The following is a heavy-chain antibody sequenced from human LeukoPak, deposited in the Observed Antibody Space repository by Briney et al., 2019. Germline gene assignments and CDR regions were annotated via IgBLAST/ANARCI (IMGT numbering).Heavy chain of an antibody. V-gene: IGHV4-39*01. J-gene: IGHJ4*02. Sequence: PSETLSLTCTVSGGSISSSSYYWGWIRQPPGKGLDWIGIINYRGNTYYNPSLKSRVTISVGTSKNQFSLKLSSVTAADTAVYYCARRDSYSSGYHYFDYWGQGTLVTVSS. D-gene: IGHD3-22*01. CDR2: INYRGNT. CDR3: ARRDSYSSGYHYFDY. CDR1: GGSISSSSYY.